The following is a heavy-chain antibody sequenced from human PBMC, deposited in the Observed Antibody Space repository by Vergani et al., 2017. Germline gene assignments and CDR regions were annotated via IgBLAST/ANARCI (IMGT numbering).Heavy chain of an antibody. Sequence: EVQLVQSGAEVKKPGESLTISCKGSGYSFTSYWIGWVRQMPGEGLEWMGIIYPGDSDTRYSPSFQGQVPISADKSISTAYLQWSSLKASDTAMYYCARLYSEYYYDPNSPRGAYYYYMDVWGKGTTVTVSS. CDR1: GYSFTSYW. D-gene: IGHD3-22*01. V-gene: IGHV5-51*03. J-gene: IGHJ6*03. CDR3: ARLYSEYYYDPNSPRGAYYYYMDV. CDR2: IYPGDSDT.